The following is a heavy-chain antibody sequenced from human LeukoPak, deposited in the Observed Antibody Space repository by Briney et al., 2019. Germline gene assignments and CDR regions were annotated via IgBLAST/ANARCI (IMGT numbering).Heavy chain of an antibody. CDR2: VNPNSGGA. D-gene: IGHD3-22*01. J-gene: IGHJ4*02. CDR1: GYTLTSYY. CDR3: ARDKGSGYYSLYYFGY. V-gene: IGHV1-2*02. Sequence: GASVRLSCKASGYTLTSYYMHWVRQAPGQGLEWMGGVNPNSGGANYAQKFQGRVTMTRDTSISTAYMELSRLRSDDTAVYYCARDKGSGYYSLYYFGYWGQGTLVTVSS.